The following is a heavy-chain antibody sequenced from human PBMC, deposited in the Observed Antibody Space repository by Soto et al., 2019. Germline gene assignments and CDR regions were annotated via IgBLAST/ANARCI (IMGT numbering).Heavy chain of an antibody. CDR1: GFTFSGSA. V-gene: IGHV3-73*01. Sequence: EVQLVESGGGLVQPGGSLKLFCAASGFTFSGSAMHWVRQASGKGLEWVGRIRSKANSYATAYAASVKGRFTISRDDSKNTAYLQMNSLKTEDTAVYYCTREISDQQQLWGTDWFDPWGQGTLVTVSS. D-gene: IGHD5-18*01. J-gene: IGHJ5*02. CDR3: TREISDQQQLWGTDWFDP. CDR2: IRSKANSYAT.